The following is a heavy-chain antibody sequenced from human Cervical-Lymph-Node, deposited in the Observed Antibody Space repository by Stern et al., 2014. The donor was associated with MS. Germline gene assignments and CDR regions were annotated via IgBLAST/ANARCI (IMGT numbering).Heavy chain of an antibody. Sequence: MQLVESGAEVKKPGASVKVSCKASGYTFTSYAMHWVRQAPGQRLEWMGWINAGNGNTKYSQKFQGRVTITRDTSASTAYMELSSLRSEDTAVYYCARGYSSSSIWSGLNYWGQGTLVTVSS. CDR3: ARGYSSSSIWSGLNY. CDR1: GYTFTSYA. CDR2: INAGNGNT. D-gene: IGHD6-6*01. J-gene: IGHJ4*02. V-gene: IGHV1-3*01.